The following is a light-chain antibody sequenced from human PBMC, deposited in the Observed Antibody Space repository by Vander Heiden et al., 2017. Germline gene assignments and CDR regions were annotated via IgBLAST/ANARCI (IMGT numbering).Light chain of an antibody. CDR2: KAS. CDR3: QQDNSSPWT. J-gene: IGKJ1*01. V-gene: IGKV1-5*03. Sequence: DIQMTQSPSTLSASVGDRVTITCRASQSISSWLAWYQQKPGKAPKLLIYKASTLESGVPSRFSGRGSGTEFTLTISSLQPDDFATYYCQQDNSSPWTFGQGTKVEIK. CDR1: QSISSW.